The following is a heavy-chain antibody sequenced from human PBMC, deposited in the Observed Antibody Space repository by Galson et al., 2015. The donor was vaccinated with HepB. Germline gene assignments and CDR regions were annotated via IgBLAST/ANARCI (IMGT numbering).Heavy chain of an antibody. CDR3: ARHRPPFTHDSGGKTDF. CDR1: GYSFTHYW. D-gene: IGHD4-23*01. J-gene: IGHJ4*02. Sequence: QSGAEVKKPGESLRISCTGSGYSFTHYWISWLRQMPGKGLEWVGRIDPSDSYTNYSPSFHGHVTISTDNSINTAYLQWRTLMASDAAIYYCARHRPPFTHDSGGKTDFWGQGTQVTVSS. CDR2: IDPSDSYT. V-gene: IGHV5-10-1*01.